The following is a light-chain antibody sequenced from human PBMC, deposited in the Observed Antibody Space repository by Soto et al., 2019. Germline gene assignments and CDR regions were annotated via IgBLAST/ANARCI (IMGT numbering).Light chain of an antibody. CDR3: QQSYSTPLT. CDR1: QNIYSF. CDR2: AAS. V-gene: IGKV1-39*01. Sequence: DIQMTQSPSSLSSSVGDRVTITCRASQNIYSFLNWYQQKPGTAPKLLIYAASSLQSGVPSRFSGSGSGTDFTLTISSLQPEDFATYYCQQSYSTPLTFGGGTKVEI. J-gene: IGKJ4*01.